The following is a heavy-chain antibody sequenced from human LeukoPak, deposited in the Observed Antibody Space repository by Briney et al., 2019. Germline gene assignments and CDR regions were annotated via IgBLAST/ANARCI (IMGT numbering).Heavy chain of an antibody. Sequence: SETLSLTCTVSGGSISTSRYYWGWIRQPPGKGLEWIGSIFYSGSTYYSPSLKSRVTISVDTSKKQFSLKLSSVTAADTAVYYCARTVGEPGAEYFQHWGQGTLVTVSS. CDR3: ARTVGEPGAEYFQH. V-gene: IGHV4-39*01. CDR2: IFYSGST. CDR1: GGSISTSRYY. J-gene: IGHJ1*01. D-gene: IGHD3-10*01.